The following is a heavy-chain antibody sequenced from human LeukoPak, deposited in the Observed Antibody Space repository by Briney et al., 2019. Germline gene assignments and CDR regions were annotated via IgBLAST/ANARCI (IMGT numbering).Heavy chain of an antibody. CDR1: GYTFTGYY. J-gene: IGHJ1*01. D-gene: IGHD2-2*01. CDR3: ARGYCSSTSCFIQH. CDR2: INPNSGGT. V-gene: IGHV1-2*02. Sequence: GASVKVSCKASGYTFTGYYMHWVRQAPGQGLEWMGWINPNSGGTNYAQKFQGRVTITADESTSTAYMELSSLRSEDTAVYYCARGYCSSTSCFIQHWGQGTLVTVSS.